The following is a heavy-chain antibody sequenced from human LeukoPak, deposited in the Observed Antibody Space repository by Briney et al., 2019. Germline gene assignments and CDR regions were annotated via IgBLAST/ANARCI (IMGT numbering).Heavy chain of an antibody. V-gene: IGHV1-2*02. CDR2: INPNSGGT. CDR1: GYTFTGYY. D-gene: IGHD2-2*01. J-gene: IGHJ5*02. Sequence: ASVKVSCKASGYTFTGYYMHWVRQAPGQGLEWMGWINPNSGGTNYEQKFQGRVTMTRDTSISTAYMEVSRLRSDDTAVFYCARGAPTYCSSASCSAGGFDPWGQGTLVTVSS. CDR3: ARGAPTYCSSASCSAGGFDP.